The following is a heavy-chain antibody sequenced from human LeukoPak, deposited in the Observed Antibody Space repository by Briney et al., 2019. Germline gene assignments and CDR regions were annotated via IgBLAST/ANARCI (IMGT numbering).Heavy chain of an antibody. CDR3: ASNYFDNSGYYYIHY. J-gene: IGHJ4*02. CDR2: ISSSSSYI. D-gene: IGHD3-22*01. CDR1: GFTFSSYS. Sequence: GGSLRLSCAASGFTFSSYSMNWVRQAPGKGLEWVSSISSSSSYIYYADSVKGRFTISRDNSKNTLYLQMNSLRAEDTAVYYCASNYFDNSGYYYIHYWGQGTLVSVSS. V-gene: IGHV3-21*01.